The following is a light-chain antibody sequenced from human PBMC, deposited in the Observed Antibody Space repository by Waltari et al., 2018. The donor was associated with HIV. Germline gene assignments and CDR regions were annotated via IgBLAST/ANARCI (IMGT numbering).Light chain of an antibody. Sequence: DIVMTQSPLALAVTPGEPASISCRSSRSLLQSNGYNYLDWYPQKPGQSPQLLIYFASNRASGAPDRFSGSGSGRDFTLKISRVEAEDVGVYYCMEALEVTFGQGTKVEIK. V-gene: IGKV2-28*01. CDR3: MEALEVT. CDR1: RSLLQSNGYNY. CDR2: FAS. J-gene: IGKJ1*01.